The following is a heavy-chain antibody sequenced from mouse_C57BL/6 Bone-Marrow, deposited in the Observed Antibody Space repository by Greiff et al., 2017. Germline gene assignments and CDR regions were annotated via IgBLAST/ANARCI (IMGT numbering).Heavy chain of an antibody. D-gene: IGHD2-2*01. CDR2: INPNNGGT. CDR1: GYTFTDYN. V-gene: IGHV1-18*01. J-gene: IGHJ2*01. CDR3: ARFPLYGYDVGRGYYFDY. Sequence: EVQLQQSGPELVKPGASVKIPCKASGYTFTDYNMDWVKQSHGKSLEWIGDINPNNGGTIDNQKFKGKATLTVDKSSSTAYMELRSLTSEDTAVYYCARFPLYGYDVGRGYYFDYWGQGTTLTVSS.